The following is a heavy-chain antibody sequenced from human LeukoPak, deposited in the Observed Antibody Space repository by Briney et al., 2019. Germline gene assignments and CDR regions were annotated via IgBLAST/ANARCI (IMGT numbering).Heavy chain of an antibody. CDR3: ARADGYNYGAFDI. Sequence: TSETLSLTCAVYGGSYSGYYWSWIRQPPGKGLEWIGEINHSGSTNYNPSLKSRVTMSVDTSKNQFSLMLSSVTAADTAVYYCARADGYNYGAFDIWGQGTMVTVSS. CDR2: INHSGST. CDR1: GGSYSGYY. D-gene: IGHD5-24*01. J-gene: IGHJ3*02. V-gene: IGHV4-34*01.